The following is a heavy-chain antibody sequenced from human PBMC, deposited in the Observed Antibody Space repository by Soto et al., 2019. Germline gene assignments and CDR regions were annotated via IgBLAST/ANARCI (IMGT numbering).Heavy chain of an antibody. J-gene: IGHJ4*02. CDR2: IYYSGST. CDR3: ARHAHMNPQWLVALDY. CDR1: GGSISSYY. Sequence: SETLSLTCTVSGGSISSYYWSWIRQPPGKGLEWIGYIYYSGSTNYNPSLKSRVTISVDTSKNQFSLKLSSVTAADTAVYYCARHAHMNPQWLVALDYWGQGTLVTVSS. D-gene: IGHD6-19*01. V-gene: IGHV4-59*08.